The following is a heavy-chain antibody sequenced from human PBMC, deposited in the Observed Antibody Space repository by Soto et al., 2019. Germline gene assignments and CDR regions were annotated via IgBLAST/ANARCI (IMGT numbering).Heavy chain of an antibody. Sequence: GGSLGLSCAASGFTFSSYAMSWVRQAPGKGLEWVSAISGSGGSTYYADSVKGRFTISRDNSKNTLYLQMNSLRAEDTAVYYCAKGSSSWYSDVYYFDYWGQGTLVTVSS. J-gene: IGHJ4*02. CDR3: AKGSSSWYSDVYYFDY. D-gene: IGHD6-13*01. CDR2: ISGSGGST. CDR1: GFTFSSYA. V-gene: IGHV3-23*01.